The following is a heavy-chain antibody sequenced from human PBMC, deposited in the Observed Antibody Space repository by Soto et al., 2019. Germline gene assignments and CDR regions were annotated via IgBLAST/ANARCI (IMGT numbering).Heavy chain of an antibody. CDR3: ARDGYYYGSGGGMDV. Sequence: QVQLVQSGAEVKKPGASVKVSCKASGYTFTSYYMHWVRQAPGQGLEWMGIINPSGGSTSYAQKFQGRVTMTRETSTSTVYMELSSLRSEDTAVYYCARDGYYYGSGGGMDVWGQGTTVTVSS. J-gene: IGHJ6*02. V-gene: IGHV1-46*03. CDR1: GYTFTSYY. D-gene: IGHD3-10*01. CDR2: INPSGGST.